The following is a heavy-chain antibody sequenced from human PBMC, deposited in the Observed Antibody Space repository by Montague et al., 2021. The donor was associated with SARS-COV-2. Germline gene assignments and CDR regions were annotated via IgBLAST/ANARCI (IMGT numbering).Heavy chain of an antibody. V-gene: IGHV4-39*01. Sequence: SETLSLTCTVSGGSITRNYYWGWIRQPPGKGLEWVGNIYYSGTAXINPSLESRVTISVDASKNQFSLNLTSVTAADTAVYYCARPLVRGVPTAFDIWGQGALVIVSS. D-gene: IGHD3-10*01. CDR1: GGSITRNYY. J-gene: IGHJ3*02. CDR2: IYYSGTA. CDR3: ARPLVRGVPTAFDI.